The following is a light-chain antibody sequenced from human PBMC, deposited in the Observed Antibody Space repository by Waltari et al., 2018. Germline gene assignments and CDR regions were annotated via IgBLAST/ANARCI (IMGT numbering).Light chain of an antibody. V-gene: IGLV1-47*01. CDR2: RNN. CDR1: SSNIGSNY. CDR3: AAWDDSNVV. J-gene: IGLJ2*01. Sequence: QSVLTQPPSASGTPGQRVTISCSGSSSNIGSNYVYWYQQLPGTTPKLLIYRNNPRPSGVPDRFSGSKSGTSASLAISGLRSEDEADYYCAAWDDSNVVFGGGTKLTVL.